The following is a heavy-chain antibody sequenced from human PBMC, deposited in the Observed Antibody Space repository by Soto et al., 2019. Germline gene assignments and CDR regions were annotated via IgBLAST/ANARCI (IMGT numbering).Heavy chain of an antibody. CDR1: GFTFSSYA. D-gene: IGHD3-9*01. CDR2: ISGSGGST. V-gene: IGHV3-23*01. Sequence: GGSLRLSCAASGFTFSSYAMSWVRQAPGKGLEWVSAISGSGGSTYYADSVKGRFTISRDNSKNTLYLQMNSLRAEDTAVYYCAKSLAHFDWLLGFDYWGQGTLVTVSS. J-gene: IGHJ4*02. CDR3: AKSLAHFDWLLGFDY.